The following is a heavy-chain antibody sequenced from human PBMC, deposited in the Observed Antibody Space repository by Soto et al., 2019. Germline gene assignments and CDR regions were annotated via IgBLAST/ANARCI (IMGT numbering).Heavy chain of an antibody. Sequence: SETLSLTCAAYGGSFSGYYWSWIRQPPGRGLEWIGEINHSGSTNYNPSLKSRVTISVDTSKNQFSLKLSSVTAADTAVYYCARGGLITIFGVTDAFDIWGQGTMVTVSS. CDR1: GGSFSGYY. CDR3: ARGGLITIFGVTDAFDI. J-gene: IGHJ3*02. D-gene: IGHD3-3*01. V-gene: IGHV4-34*01. CDR2: INHSGST.